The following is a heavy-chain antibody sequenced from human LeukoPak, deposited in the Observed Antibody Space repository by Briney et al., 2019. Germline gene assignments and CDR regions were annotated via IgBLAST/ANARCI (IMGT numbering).Heavy chain of an antibody. D-gene: IGHD3-22*01. Sequence: GGSLRLSCAASGFTFSSYAMSWVRQAPGKGLEWVSAISGSGGSTYYADSVKGRFTISRDNSKNTLYLQMNSLRAEDTAIYYCAKGPTMIVVVMVSWXXXTLVTVSS. CDR3: AKGPTMIVVVMVS. CDR1: GFTFSSYA. J-gene: IGHJ5*01. CDR2: ISGSGGST. V-gene: IGHV3-23*01.